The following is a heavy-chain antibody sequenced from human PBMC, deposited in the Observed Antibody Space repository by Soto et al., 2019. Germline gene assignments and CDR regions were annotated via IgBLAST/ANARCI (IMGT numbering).Heavy chain of an antibody. CDR3: ARLSRPNYYDTSGFFKDNWFDP. CDR2: IIPIVETP. CDR1: GYTFNTYG. Sequence: SVKVSCKTSGYTFNTYGINWVRQAPGQGLEWMGGIIPIVETPKYAQKFQGRVTITADESTNTVYMELSSLRSEDTAMYYCARLSRPNYYDTSGFFKDNWFDPWGQGTLVTVSS. D-gene: IGHD3-22*01. J-gene: IGHJ5*02. V-gene: IGHV1-69*13.